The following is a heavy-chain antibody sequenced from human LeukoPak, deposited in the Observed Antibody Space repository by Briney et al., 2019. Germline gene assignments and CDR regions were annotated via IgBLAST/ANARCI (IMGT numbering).Heavy chain of an antibody. D-gene: IGHD1-1*01. CDR1: GDSISSYY. CDR3: ARQRRATTGFFDY. V-gene: IGHV4-59*08. Sequence: SETLSLTCTVSGDSISSYYWSWIRQPPGRGLEWIGFIYYSGSTNHNPSLKSRVSISVDTSKNHFSLKLSSVTAADAAVYYCARQRRATTGFFDYWGQGTLVTVSS. CDR2: IYYSGST. J-gene: IGHJ4*02.